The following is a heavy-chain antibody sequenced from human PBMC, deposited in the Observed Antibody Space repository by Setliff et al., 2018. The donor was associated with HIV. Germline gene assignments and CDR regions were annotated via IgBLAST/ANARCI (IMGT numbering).Heavy chain of an antibody. Sequence: SETLSLTCAVSGYSISNGYYWGWLRQSPGKGLEWIGSMFHSGNTYYNPSLESRVSMSVDTSTNQVSLKLSSVTAADTAVYYCARQKRQYYYDSSGYWLDYWGQGTLVTVSS. V-gene: IGHV4-38-2*01. CDR2: MFHSGNT. CDR1: GYSISNGYY. CDR3: ARQKRQYYYDSSGYWLDY. J-gene: IGHJ4*02. D-gene: IGHD3-22*01.